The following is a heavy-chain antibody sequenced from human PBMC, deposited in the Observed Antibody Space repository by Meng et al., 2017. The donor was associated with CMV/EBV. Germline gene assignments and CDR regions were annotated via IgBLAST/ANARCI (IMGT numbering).Heavy chain of an antibody. CDR3: ARALRYCSGGSCYSGGYYFDY. Sequence: ASVKVSCKASGYTFTGYYMHWVRQAPGQGLEWMGWINPNSGGTNYAQKFQGRVTMTRDTSISTAYMELSRLRSDDTAVYYCARALRYCSGGSCYSGGYYFDYWGQGTLVTVSS. CDR2: INPNSGGT. J-gene: IGHJ4*02. D-gene: IGHD2-15*01. V-gene: IGHV1-2*02. CDR1: GYTFTGYY.